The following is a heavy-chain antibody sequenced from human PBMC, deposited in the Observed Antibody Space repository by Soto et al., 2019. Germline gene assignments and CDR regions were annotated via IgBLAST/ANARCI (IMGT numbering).Heavy chain of an antibody. CDR1: GGSLNSGDYY. CDR3: SRGDYVFLDY. J-gene: IGHJ4*02. D-gene: IGHD4-17*01. CDR2: IYYSGST. Sequence: QVQLQESGPGLVKPSQTLSLTCTVSGGSLNSGDYYWSWIRQPPGKGLEWIGYIYYSGSTYYNPSRKSRVTVAVDTSKNQFPLKLSSVTAADTAGYYCSRGDYVFLDYWGQGTLVTVSS. V-gene: IGHV4-30-4*01.